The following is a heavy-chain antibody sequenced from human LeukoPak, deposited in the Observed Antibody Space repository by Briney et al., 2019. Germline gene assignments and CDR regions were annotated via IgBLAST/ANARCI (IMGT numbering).Heavy chain of an antibody. J-gene: IGHJ4*02. D-gene: IGHD5-18*01. CDR2: IYYSGST. Sequence: SETLSLTCTVSGGSISSYYWNWIRQPPGKGLEWIGYIYYSGSTNYNPSLKSRVTISVDTSKNQFSLRLSSVTAADTAVYYCARAVRGYSYGYVFDYWGQGTLVTVSS. CDR3: ARAVRGYSYGYVFDY. CDR1: GGSISSYY. V-gene: IGHV4-59*01.